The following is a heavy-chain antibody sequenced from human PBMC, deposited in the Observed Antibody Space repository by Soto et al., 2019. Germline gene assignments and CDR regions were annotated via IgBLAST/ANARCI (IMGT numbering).Heavy chain of an antibody. CDR2: MNPNSGNT. CDR3: AREPNYYDSSKDGMDV. CDR1: GYTFTSYD. D-gene: IGHD3-22*01. V-gene: IGHV1-8*01. Sequence: QVQLVQSGAEVKKPGASVKVSCKASGYTFTSYDINWVRQATGQGLEWMGWMNPNSGNTGYAQKFQGRVTMTRNTSTSTAYMELSSLRSEDTAVYYCAREPNYYDSSKDGMDVWGQGTTVTVSS. J-gene: IGHJ6*02.